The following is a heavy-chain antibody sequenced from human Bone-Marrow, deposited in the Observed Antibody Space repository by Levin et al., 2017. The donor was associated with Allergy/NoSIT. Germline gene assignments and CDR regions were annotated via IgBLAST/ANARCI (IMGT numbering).Heavy chain of an antibody. V-gene: IGHV3-23*01. CDR1: GFTFTTVA. CDR2: IDRSGGTT. D-gene: IGHD5-24*01. Sequence: GGSLRLSCAASGFTFTTVAMHWVRQAPGKGLEWVSTIDRSGGTTYYAESLKGRFTISRDNSKNTLYLQMNSLRADDPAVYYCAKGRRDGYMGDYWGQGTRVTVSS. J-gene: IGHJ4*02. CDR3: AKGRRDGYMGDY.